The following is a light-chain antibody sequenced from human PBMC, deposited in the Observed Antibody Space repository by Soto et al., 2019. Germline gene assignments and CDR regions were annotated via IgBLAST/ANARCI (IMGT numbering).Light chain of an antibody. CDR2: EAS. Sequence: QSALTQPASVSGSPEQSITISCTGTSSDIGTYNLVSWYQQHPGKAPKLIIYEASERPSGVSNRFSGSKFGNTASLTISGLLPEDEADYYCCSYGGSSTCPYVFGTGTKLTVL. J-gene: IGLJ1*01. CDR1: SSDIGTYNL. V-gene: IGLV2-23*01. CDR3: CSYGGSSTCPYV.